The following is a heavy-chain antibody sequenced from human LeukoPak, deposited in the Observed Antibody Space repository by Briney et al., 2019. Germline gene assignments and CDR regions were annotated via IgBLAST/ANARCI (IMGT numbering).Heavy chain of an antibody. CDR2: IRYDGSNK. CDR3: ANTHLYDILTGFRRAGFGY. CDR1: GCTFSSYG. Sequence: GGSLRLCCAASGCTFSSYGMHWVRQAPGKGLEWVAFIRYDGSNKYYADSVKGRFTISRDNSKNTLYLQMNSLRAEDTAVYYCANTHLYDILTGFRRAGFGYWGQGTLVTVSS. V-gene: IGHV3-30*02. J-gene: IGHJ4*02. D-gene: IGHD3-9*01.